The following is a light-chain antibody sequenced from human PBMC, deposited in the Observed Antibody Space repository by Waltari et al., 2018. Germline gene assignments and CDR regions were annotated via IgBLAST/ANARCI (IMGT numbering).Light chain of an antibody. CDR1: QAIRND. Sequence: AIQMTQSPSPLSASVGDRVTITCRASQAIRNDLGWYQQKPGKAPKFLIYAASSLQSGVPSRFGGRGSGTDFTLTISSLRPDDFATYYCLQNYNYPWTFGQGTKVEIK. J-gene: IGKJ1*01. CDR2: AAS. V-gene: IGKV1-6*01. CDR3: LQNYNYPWT.